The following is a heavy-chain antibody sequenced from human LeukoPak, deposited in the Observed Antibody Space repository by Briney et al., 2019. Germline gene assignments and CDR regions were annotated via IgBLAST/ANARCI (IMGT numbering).Heavy chain of an antibody. CDR3: ARGGRITMIVVAALDAFDI. D-gene: IGHD3-22*01. CDR2: IYHSGST. V-gene: IGHV4-4*02. Sequence: SGTLSLTCAVSGGSISSSNWWSWVRQPPGKGLESIGEIYHSGSTNYNPSLKSRVTISVDKSKNQFSLKLSSVTAADTAVYYCARGGRITMIVVAALDAFDIWGQGTMVTVSS. CDR1: GGSISSSNW. J-gene: IGHJ3*02.